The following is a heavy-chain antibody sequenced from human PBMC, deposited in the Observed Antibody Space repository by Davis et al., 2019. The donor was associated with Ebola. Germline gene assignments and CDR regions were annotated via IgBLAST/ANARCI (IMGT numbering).Heavy chain of an antibody. J-gene: IGHJ4*02. CDR2: ISAYNGNT. Sequence: AASVKVSCKASGYTFNNYGVSWVRQAPGQGLEWMGWISAYNGNTNYAQKLQGRVTMTTDTSTSTAYMELRSLRSDDTAVYYCARDWGMIAVAGTCDYWGQGTLVTVSS. CDR1: GYTFNNYG. CDR3: ARDWGMIAVAGTCDY. D-gene: IGHD6-19*01. V-gene: IGHV1-18*01.